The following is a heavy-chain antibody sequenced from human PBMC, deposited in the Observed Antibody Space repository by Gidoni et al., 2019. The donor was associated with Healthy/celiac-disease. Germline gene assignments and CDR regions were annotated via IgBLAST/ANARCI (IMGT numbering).Heavy chain of an antibody. J-gene: IGHJ6*02. V-gene: IGHV5-51*03. CDR1: GYSFTIYW. D-gene: IGHD2-2*01. CDR2: IYPGDSDT. Sequence: EVQLVQSGAEVKKPGESLQISCKGSGYSFTIYWIGWVLQMPGKGLEGMGIIYPGDSDTSYSPSFQGQVTISADKSISTAYLQWSSLKASDTAMYYCARLFRLMRDIVVVPAADYGMDVWGQGTTVTVSS. CDR3: ARLFRLMRDIVVVPAADYGMDV.